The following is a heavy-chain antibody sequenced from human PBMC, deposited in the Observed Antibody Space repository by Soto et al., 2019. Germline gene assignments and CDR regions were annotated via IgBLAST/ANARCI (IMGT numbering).Heavy chain of an antibody. V-gene: IGHV4-4*02. J-gene: IGHJ5*01. Sequence: TSETLSLTCAVSGGSMSSSNWWSLVRQPPGKGLEWIGEIYQSGSTNYDSSLKSRVTISVDKSKNQFSLKLNSVTAADTAVYYCARYYVSGSYFDSWGQGTLVTVSS. CDR3: ARYYVSGSYFDS. CDR1: GGSMSSSNW. D-gene: IGHD3-10*01. CDR2: IYQSGST.